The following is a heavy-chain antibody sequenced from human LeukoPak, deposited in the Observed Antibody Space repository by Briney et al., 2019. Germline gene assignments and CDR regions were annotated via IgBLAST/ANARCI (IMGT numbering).Heavy chain of an antibody. Sequence: GGSLRLSCAASGFTFSSHAMSWVRQAPGKGLEWVSGISGDGITTYCADSVKGRFTISRDNSKNTLYLQMNSLRAEDTAVYSCARGSSLAYWYFDLWGRGTLLTVSS. CDR3: ARGSSLAYWYFDL. D-gene: IGHD2-2*01. CDR2: ISGDGITT. V-gene: IGHV3-23*01. CDR1: GFTFSSHA. J-gene: IGHJ2*01.